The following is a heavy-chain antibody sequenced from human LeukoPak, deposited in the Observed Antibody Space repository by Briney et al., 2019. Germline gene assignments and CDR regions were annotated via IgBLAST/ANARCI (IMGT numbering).Heavy chain of an antibody. Sequence: SETLSLTCAVYGGSFSGYYWSWLRQPPGKGLEWVGEINDRGSTNYNPSLKGRVTISVDTSKNQSSLKPSSVPAADTAVYYCARLVRYSGWYRPGDFWGQETLVTVSS. J-gene: IGHJ4*02. D-gene: IGHD6-19*01. CDR2: INDRGST. CDR1: GGSFSGYY. V-gene: IGHV4-34*01. CDR3: ARLVRYSGWYRPGDF.